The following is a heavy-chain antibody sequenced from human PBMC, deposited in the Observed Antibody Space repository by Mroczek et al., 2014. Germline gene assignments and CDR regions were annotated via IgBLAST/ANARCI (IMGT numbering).Heavy chain of an antibody. Sequence: QVQLVQSGGGVVQPGRSLRLSCAASGFTFSSYGMHWVRQAPGKGLEWVAVIWYDGSNKYYADSVKGRFTISRDNSKNTLYLQMNSLRAEDTAVYYCARVSDCSSTSCHNYYYYYSGRRGDKGTHGHRLL. CDR1: GFTFSSYG. CDR2: IWYDGSNK. CDR3: ARVSDCSSTSCHNYYYYYSGRR. D-gene: IGHD2-2*01. V-gene: IGHV3-33*01. J-gene: IGHJ6*03.